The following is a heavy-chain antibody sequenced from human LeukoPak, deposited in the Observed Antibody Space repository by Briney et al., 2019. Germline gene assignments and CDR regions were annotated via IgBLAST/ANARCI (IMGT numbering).Heavy chain of an antibody. CDR1: GLTFDDYG. J-gene: IGHJ4*02. V-gene: IGHV3-20*04. Sequence: GGSLRLSCTASGLTFDDYGMSWVRQAPGKGLEWVSGINWNGGSTGYADSVKGRFTISRANAKNSLYLQMKRPRAEDTTSYYCARDVCSGGSCYGNYWGQGTLVTVSS. CDR2: INWNGGST. D-gene: IGHD2-15*01. CDR3: ARDVCSGGSCYGNY.